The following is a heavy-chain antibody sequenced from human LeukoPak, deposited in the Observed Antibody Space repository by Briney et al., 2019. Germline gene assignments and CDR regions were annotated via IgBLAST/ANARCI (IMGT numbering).Heavy chain of an antibody. Sequence: PSETLSLTCAVYAGSFSGYYWSWIRQPPGKGLEWIGEINHSGSTNYNPSLKSRVTISVDTSKNQFSLKLSSVTAADTAVYYCARYGGYSYGLNYWGQGTLVTVSS. D-gene: IGHD5-18*01. CDR3: ARYGGYSYGLNY. V-gene: IGHV4-34*01. J-gene: IGHJ4*02. CDR2: INHSGST. CDR1: AGSFSGYY.